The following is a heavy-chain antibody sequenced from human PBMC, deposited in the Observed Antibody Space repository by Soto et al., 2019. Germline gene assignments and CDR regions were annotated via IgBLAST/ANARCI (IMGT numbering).Heavy chain of an antibody. J-gene: IGHJ4*02. CDR3: ARVTIAYKRGADY. V-gene: IGHV3-33*01. CDR1: GFTFSSYG. CDR2: IWFDGSNK. D-gene: IGHD1-1*01. Sequence: QVQLVEPGGGVVQPGRSLRLSCAASGFTFSSYGMHWVRQAPGKGLEWVAVIWFDGSNKYYADSVKGRFTISNSKNTVYLQMNSLRVDDTAIYYCARVTIAYKRGADYWGQGTLVNVSP.